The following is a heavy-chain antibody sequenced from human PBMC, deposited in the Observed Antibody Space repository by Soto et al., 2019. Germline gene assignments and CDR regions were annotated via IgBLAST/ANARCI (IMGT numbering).Heavy chain of an antibody. CDR3: ARGIGSGWPGDGAFDI. Sequence: QVQLVQSGAEVKKPGASVKVSCKASGYTFTSYDINWVRQATGQGLGRMGWMNPNSGNTGYAQKFQGRVTMTRNTSISTAYMELSSLRSEDTAVYYCARGIGSGWPGDGAFDIWGQGTMVTVSS. CDR1: GYTFTSYD. D-gene: IGHD6-19*01. V-gene: IGHV1-8*01. CDR2: MNPNSGNT. J-gene: IGHJ3*02.